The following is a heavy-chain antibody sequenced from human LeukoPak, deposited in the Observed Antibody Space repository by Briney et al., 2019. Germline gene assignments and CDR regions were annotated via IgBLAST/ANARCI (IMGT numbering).Heavy chain of an antibody. V-gene: IGHV1-2*02. D-gene: IGHD3-22*01. Sequence: ASVKVSCKASGYTFTGYYMHWVRQAPGQGLEWMGWINPNSGGTNYAQKFQGRVTMTRDTSISTAYMELSRLRSDDTAVYYCAGDYYDSSGNPDPGAFDIWGQGTMVTVSS. CDR1: GYTFTGYY. J-gene: IGHJ3*02. CDR2: INPNSGGT. CDR3: AGDYYDSSGNPDPGAFDI.